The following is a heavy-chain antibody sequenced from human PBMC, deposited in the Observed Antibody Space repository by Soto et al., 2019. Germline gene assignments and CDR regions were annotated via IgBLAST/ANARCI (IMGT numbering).Heavy chain of an antibody. CDR1: GFTFRNYW. J-gene: IGHJ3*02. V-gene: IGHV3-74*01. CDR3: ARDISDMMGGDAFDI. Sequence: GGSLRLSCASSGFTFRNYWMHWVRQAPGKGLVSVSHIRGDGRTTSYADSVEGRFTISRDNAKNSVYLQMNSLRAEDTATYYCARDISDMMGGDAFDIWGQGTMVTVSS. CDR2: IRGDGRTT. D-gene: IGHD3-16*01.